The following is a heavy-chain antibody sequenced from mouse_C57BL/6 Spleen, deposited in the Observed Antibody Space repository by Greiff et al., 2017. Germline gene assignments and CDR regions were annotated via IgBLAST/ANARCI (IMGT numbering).Heavy chain of an antibody. V-gene: IGHV1-18*01. CDR3: ARRGYKGYYARDY. Sequence: EVQLQQSGPELVKPGASVKIPCKASGYTFTDYNMDWVKQSHGKSLEWIGDLNPNTGGTIYNQKFKGKATLTVDKSSSTAYMELRSLTSEDTSVYYCARRGYKGYYARDYWGQGTSVTVSS. J-gene: IGHJ4*01. CDR1: GYTFTDYN. CDR2: LNPNTGGT. D-gene: IGHD1-3*01.